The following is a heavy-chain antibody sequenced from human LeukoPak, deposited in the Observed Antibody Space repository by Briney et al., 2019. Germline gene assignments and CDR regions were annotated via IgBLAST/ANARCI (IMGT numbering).Heavy chain of an antibody. CDR3: ARVISSGWSYYYYYMDV. V-gene: IGHV1-18*04. CDR2: ISAYNGNT. CDR1: GYTFTDYY. J-gene: IGHJ6*03. D-gene: IGHD6-19*01. Sequence: ASVKVSCKASGYTFTDYYLHWVRQAPGQGLEWMGWISAYNGNTNYAQKLQGRVTMTTDTSTSTAYMELRSLRSDDTAVYYCARVISSGWSYYYYYMDVWGKGTTVTISS.